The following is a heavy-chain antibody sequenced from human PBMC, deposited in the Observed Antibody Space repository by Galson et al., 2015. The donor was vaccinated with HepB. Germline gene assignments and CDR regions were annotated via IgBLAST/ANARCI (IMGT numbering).Heavy chain of an antibody. J-gene: IGHJ4*02. V-gene: IGHV3-30*02. CDR1: GFTFSSYG. Sequence: SLRLSCAASGFTFSSYGMHWVRQAPGKGLEWVAFIRYDGSNKYYADSVKGRFTISRDNSKNTLYLQMNSLRAEDTAVYYCAKRGHYDILTGYYPFDYWGQGTLVTVSS. CDR2: IRYDGSNK. CDR3: AKRGHYDILTGYYPFDY. D-gene: IGHD3-9*01.